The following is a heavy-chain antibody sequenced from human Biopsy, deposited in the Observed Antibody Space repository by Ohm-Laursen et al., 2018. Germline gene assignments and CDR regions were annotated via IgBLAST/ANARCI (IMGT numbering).Heavy chain of an antibody. CDR2: VYYTGST. D-gene: IGHD3-22*01. CDR3: ARDRGYYSDRTVPGYFDL. CDR1: GDSISSYY. J-gene: IGHJ2*01. V-gene: IGHV4-59*01. Sequence: GTLSLTCTVSGDSISSYYWSWIRQPPGKGLQWIGYVYYTGSTDYNPSLQSRVTISVDTSKNHSSLRLRSVTPADTAIYYCARDRGYYSDRTVPGYFDLWGRGTLVTVSS.